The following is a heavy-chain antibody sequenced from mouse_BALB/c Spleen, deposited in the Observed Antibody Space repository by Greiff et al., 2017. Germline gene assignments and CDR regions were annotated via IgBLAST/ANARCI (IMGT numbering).Heavy chain of an antibody. V-gene: IGHV5-6*02. CDR2: ISSGGSYT. CDR3: ARRRSYGNYFAY. J-gene: IGHJ3*01. Sequence: EVNVVESGGDLVKPGGSLKLSCAASGFTFSSYGMSWVRQTPDKRLEWVATISSGGSYTYYPDSVKGRFTISRDNAKNTLYLQMSSLKSEDTAMYYCARRRSYGNYFAYWGQGTLVTVSA. CDR1: GFTFSSYG. D-gene: IGHD2-1*01.